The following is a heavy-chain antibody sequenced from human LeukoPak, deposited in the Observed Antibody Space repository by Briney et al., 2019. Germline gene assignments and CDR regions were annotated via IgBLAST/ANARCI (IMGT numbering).Heavy chain of an antibody. CDR3: AKGGGYSYSSDFDY. V-gene: IGHV3-9*01. J-gene: IGHJ4*02. CDR1: GFTFDNYA. CDR2: ISWNSGSI. Sequence: GGSLRLSCAASGFTFDNYAMHWVRQAPGKGLEWVSGISWNSGSIGYADSVKGRFTISRDNAKNSLYLQMNSLRAEDTALYYCAKGGGYSYSSDFDYWGRGTLVTVSS. D-gene: IGHD5-18*01.